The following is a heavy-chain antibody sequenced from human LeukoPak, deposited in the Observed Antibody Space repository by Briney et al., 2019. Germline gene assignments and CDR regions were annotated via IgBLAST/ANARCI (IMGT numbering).Heavy chain of an antibody. Sequence: ASVKVSCKASGYTFTGYYMHWVRQAPGQGLEWMGWINPNSGGTYYTQKFQGRVTMTRDTSISTAYMELSSLRSDDTAVYYCARGGYSGTEKPNDYWGQGTLVTVSS. V-gene: IGHV1-2*02. J-gene: IGHJ4*02. D-gene: IGHD1-26*01. CDR1: GYTFTGYY. CDR2: INPNSGGT. CDR3: ARGGYSGTEKPNDY.